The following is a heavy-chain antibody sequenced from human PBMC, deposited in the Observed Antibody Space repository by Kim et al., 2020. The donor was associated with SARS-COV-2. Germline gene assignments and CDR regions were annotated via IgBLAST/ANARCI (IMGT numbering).Heavy chain of an antibody. CDR3: ARHWKYSSSSPHFDY. CDR1: GYSFSNYW. Sequence: GESLKISCKGSGYSFSNYWIGWVRQMPGKGLEWMGIIFPGDSDIRYSPSFQGQVTISADKSISTAYLQWSSLKASDTAMYYCARHWKYSSSSPHFDYWGQGTLVTVSS. J-gene: IGHJ4*02. CDR2: IFPGDSDI. V-gene: IGHV5-51*01. D-gene: IGHD6-6*01.